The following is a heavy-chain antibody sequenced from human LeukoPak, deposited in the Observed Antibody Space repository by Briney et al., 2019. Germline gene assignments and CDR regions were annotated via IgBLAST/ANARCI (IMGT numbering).Heavy chain of an antibody. Sequence: GGSLRLSCAASGFTFSSYSMNWVRQAPGKGLEWVSSISSSSSYIYYADSVKGRFTITRGNAKNSLYLQMNSLRPEDKAVYYCARSGPERRMLARWELPFDYWGQGTLVTVSS. CDR1: GFTFSSYS. CDR3: ARSGPERRMLARWELPFDY. CDR2: ISSSSSYI. J-gene: IGHJ4*02. D-gene: IGHD1-26*01. V-gene: IGHV3-21*01.